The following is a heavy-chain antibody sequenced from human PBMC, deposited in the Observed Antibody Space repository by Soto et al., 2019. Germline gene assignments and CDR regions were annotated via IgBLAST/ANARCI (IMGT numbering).Heavy chain of an antibody. CDR2: IIPIFGTA. V-gene: IGHV1-69*12. CDR1: GGTFSSYA. J-gene: IGHJ4*02. Sequence: QVQLVQSGAEVKKPGSSVKVSCKASGGTFSSYAISWVRQAPGQGLEWMGGIIPIFGTANYAQKFQGRVTITADESTSTAYRELSSLRPEDRAVYYCELQYCGGGSCYSGDWGQGTLVTVS. D-gene: IGHD2-15*01. CDR3: ELQYCGGGSCYSGD.